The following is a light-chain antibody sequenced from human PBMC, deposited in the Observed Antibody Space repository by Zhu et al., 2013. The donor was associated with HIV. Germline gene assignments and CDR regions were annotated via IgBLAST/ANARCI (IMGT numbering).Light chain of an antibody. V-gene: IGKV1-5*03. CDR3: LQHNSYPWT. J-gene: IGKJ1*01. CDR1: QSVSAW. CDR2: KAS. Sequence: DIQMTQSPSTLSASVGDTVTITCRASQSVSAWLAWYQQKPGKAPKLLIYKASDLQSGVPPRFSGRGSGTEFTLTISSLQPEDFATYYCLQHNSYPWTFGQGTKVEIK.